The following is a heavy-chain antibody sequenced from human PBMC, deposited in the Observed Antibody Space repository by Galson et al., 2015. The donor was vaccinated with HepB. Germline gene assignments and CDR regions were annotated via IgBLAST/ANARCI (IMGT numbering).Heavy chain of an antibody. V-gene: IGHV4-61*02. CDR1: GGSINIGRYY. J-gene: IGHJ4*02. Sequence: TLSLTCTVSGGSINIGRYYWSWIRQPAGKGLEWIGRIYGSGSTYYNPSLKSRVTMSVDTSKNQFSLKLSSVTAADTAVYYCARVADSHYGDHTHFDSWGQGALVTVSS. D-gene: IGHD4-17*01. CDR3: ARVADSHYGDHTHFDS. CDR2: IYGSGST.